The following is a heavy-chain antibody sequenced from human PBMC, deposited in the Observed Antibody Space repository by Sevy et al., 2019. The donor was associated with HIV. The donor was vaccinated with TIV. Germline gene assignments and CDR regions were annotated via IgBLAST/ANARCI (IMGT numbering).Heavy chain of an antibody. J-gene: IGHJ1*01. CDR3: VRRLAAAGGGNEYFQP. CDR1: GGSINNKAYY. Sequence: SETLSLTCTVSGGSINNKAYYWAWIRQPPGKGLEWIGCMSYSGNSYYNPSLNCRVTISLDTSKNQFSLRLTFVTAADTAVYYCVRRLAAAGGGNEYFQPWSQGTLVTVSS. CDR2: MSYSGNS. D-gene: IGHD6-13*01. V-gene: IGHV4-39*01.